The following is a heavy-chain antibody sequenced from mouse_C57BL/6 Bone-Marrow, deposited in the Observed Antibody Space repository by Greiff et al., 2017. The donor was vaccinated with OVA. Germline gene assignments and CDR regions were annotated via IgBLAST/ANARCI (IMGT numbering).Heavy chain of an antibody. CDR3: ASRIYYGYDEFAY. V-gene: IGHV1-82*01. CDR1: GYAFSSSW. Sequence: QVQLQQSGPELVKPGASVKISCKASGYAFSSSWMNWVKQRPGKGLEWIGRIYPGDGDTNYHGRFKGQATLTADKSSSTAYMQLSSLTSEDSAVYFCASRIYYGYDEFAYWGQGTLVTVSA. J-gene: IGHJ3*01. D-gene: IGHD2-2*01. CDR2: IYPGDGDT.